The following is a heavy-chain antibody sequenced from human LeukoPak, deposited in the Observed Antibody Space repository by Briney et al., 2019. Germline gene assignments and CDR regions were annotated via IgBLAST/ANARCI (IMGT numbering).Heavy chain of an antibody. J-gene: IGHJ4*02. CDR2: MNPNSGNT. V-gene: IGHV1-8*01. Sequence: ASVKVPCKASGYTFTSYDINWVRQATGQGLEWMGWMNPNSGNTGYAQKFQGRVTMTRNTSISTAYMELSSLRSEDTAVYYCARGPVDTAMVVGDYWGQGTLVTVSS. D-gene: IGHD5-18*01. CDR1: GYTFTSYD. CDR3: ARGPVDTAMVVGDY.